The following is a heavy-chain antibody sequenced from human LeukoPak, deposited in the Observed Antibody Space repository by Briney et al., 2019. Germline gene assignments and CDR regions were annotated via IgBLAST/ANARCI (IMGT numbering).Heavy chain of an antibody. CDR1: GYTFTSYD. J-gene: IGHJ5*02. Sequence: ASVKVSCKASGYTFTSYDINWVRQAAGQRLEWMGWMNPNSGNTGYAQKFQGRVTMTRNTSISTAYMELSSLRSEDTAVYYCAREITTVRGVNWFDPWGQGTLVTVSS. V-gene: IGHV1-8*01. CDR2: MNPNSGNT. CDR3: AREITTVRGVNWFDP. D-gene: IGHD3-10*01.